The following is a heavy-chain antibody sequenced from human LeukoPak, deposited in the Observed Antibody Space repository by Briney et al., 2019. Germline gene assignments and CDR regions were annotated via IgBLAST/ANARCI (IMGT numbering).Heavy chain of an antibody. J-gene: IGHJ5*02. CDR1: GGSISSYY. CDR3: AREPRGDFWSGYYKGNWFDP. Sequence: SETLSLTCTVSGGSISSYYWSWIRQPPGKGLEWIGYIYYSGSTNYNPSLKSRVTISVDTSKNQFSLKLSSVTAADTAVYYCAREPRGDFWSGYYKGNWFDPWGQGTLVTVSS. V-gene: IGHV4-59*01. CDR2: IYYSGST. D-gene: IGHD3-3*01.